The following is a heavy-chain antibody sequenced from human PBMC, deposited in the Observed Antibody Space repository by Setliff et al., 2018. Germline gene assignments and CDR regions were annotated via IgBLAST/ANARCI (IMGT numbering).Heavy chain of an antibody. J-gene: IGHJ6*03. V-gene: IGHV7-4-1*02. CDR3: ARDSSGWSGFSRLVGVYYYYMDV. CDR2: INTNTGNP. D-gene: IGHD6-19*01. CDR1: GYTFTTYT. Sequence: ASVKVSCKASGYTFTTYTMNWVRRAPGQGLEWMGWINTNTGNPTYAQGFTGRFVFSLDTSVSTAYLQISSLKAEDTAVYYCARDSSGWSGFSRLVGVYYYYMDVWGKGTTVTVSS.